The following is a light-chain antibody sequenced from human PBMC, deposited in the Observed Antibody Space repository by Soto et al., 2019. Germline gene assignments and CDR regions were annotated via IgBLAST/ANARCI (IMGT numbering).Light chain of an antibody. J-gene: IGLJ2*01. V-gene: IGLV2-14*01. CDR1: SSAVGGYNY. CDR3: SSYTSTSAVV. CDR2: DVS. Sequence: QSALTQPASVSGSPGQSITISCTGTSSAVGGYNYVSWYQQHPGKAPKLMIYDVSNRPSGVSNRFSGSKSDNTASLAISGLQAEDEADYYCSSYTSTSAVVFGGGTKVTVL.